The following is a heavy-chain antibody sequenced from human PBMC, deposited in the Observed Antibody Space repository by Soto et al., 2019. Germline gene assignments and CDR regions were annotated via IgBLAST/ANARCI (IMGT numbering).Heavy chain of an antibody. CDR2: ISSSSFSI. J-gene: IGHJ6*02. CDR3: ARNESSNIYGMDV. D-gene: IGHD6-6*01. V-gene: IGHV3-21*01. Sequence: EVQLVESGGGLVKPGVSLRLSCADSGFTFSSYSMNWVRQAPGKGLEWVSSISSSSFSINYADSVKGRFSISRDNAQNSLHLQMNNLRAEDTAVYYCARNESSNIYGMDVGGQGTTVSVSS. CDR1: GFTFSSYS.